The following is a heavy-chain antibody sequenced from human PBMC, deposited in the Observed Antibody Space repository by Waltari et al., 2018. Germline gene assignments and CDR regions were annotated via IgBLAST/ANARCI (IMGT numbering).Heavy chain of an antibody. Sequence: QVQLVQSGAEVKKPGASVKVSCKASGYTFTGYYMHWVRQAPGQGLEWMGWIKPNRGGTNDEQKFQGRATRTREPSISTAYMELGRLRSDDTAVYYGAREGGGYSSSYDYWGQGTLVTVSS. D-gene: IGHD6-6*01. CDR3: AREGGGYSSSYDY. J-gene: IGHJ4*02. CDR2: IKPNRGGT. V-gene: IGHV1-2*02. CDR1: GYTFTGYY.